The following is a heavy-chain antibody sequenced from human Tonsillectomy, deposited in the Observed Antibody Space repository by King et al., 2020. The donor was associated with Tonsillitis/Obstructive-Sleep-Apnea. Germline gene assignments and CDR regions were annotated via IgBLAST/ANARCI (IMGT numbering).Heavy chain of an antibody. D-gene: IGHD3-10*01. CDR2: IYYSGST. CDR3: ARDGDYYGSGSYY. Sequence: QLQESGPGLVKPSETLSLTCTVSGGSISSYYWSWLRPPPGKGLEWIGYIYYSGSTNYNPSLKSRVTISVDTSKNQFSLKLSSVTAADTAVYYCARDGDYYGSGSYYWGQGTLVTVSS. J-gene: IGHJ4*02. V-gene: IGHV4-59*01. CDR1: GGSISSYY.